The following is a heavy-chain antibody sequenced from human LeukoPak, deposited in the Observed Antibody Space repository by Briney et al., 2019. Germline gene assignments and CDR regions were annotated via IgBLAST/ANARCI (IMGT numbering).Heavy chain of an antibody. D-gene: IGHD6-13*01. V-gene: IGHV3-7*04. J-gene: IGHJ4*02. Sequence: GGSLRLSCAASGFTFSSYWMSWVRQAPGKGLEWVANIKQDGSEKYYVDSVKGRFTISRDNAKNSLYLQMNSLRAEDTAVYYCARNAYSSSWYATPFDYRGQGTLVTVSS. CDR3: ARNAYSSSWYATPFDY. CDR2: IKQDGSEK. CDR1: GFTFSSYW.